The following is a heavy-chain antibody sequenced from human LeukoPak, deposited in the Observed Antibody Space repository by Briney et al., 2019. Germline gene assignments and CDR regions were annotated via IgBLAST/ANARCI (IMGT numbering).Heavy chain of an antibody. CDR2: ISSDSGTI. Sequence: GGSLRLSCGASGLTFSTYSMNWVRQAPGKGLEWVSYISSDSGTIYYADSVKVRFTISRDNAKNSLYLQMNSLRAEDTAVYYCARAAQPGFDPWGQGTLVTVSS. V-gene: IGHV3-48*01. J-gene: IGHJ5*02. CDR3: ARAAQPGFDP. CDR1: GLTFSTYS. D-gene: IGHD1-14*01.